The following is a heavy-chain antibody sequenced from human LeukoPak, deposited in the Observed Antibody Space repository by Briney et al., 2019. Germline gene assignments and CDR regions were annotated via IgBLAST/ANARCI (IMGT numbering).Heavy chain of an antibody. CDR3: AKRADNYGSGSYYQWLLL. Sequence: GGSLTLSCAASGFTFSSYAMSWVRQAPGKGLEWVSPISGSGGSTYYADSVKGRFTISRDNSKNSLFLQMNSLRAEDTAVYYCAKRADNYGSGSYYQWLLLWGQGTLVTV. CDR1: GFTFSSYA. V-gene: IGHV3-23*01. D-gene: IGHD3-10*01. J-gene: IGHJ4*02. CDR2: ISGSGGST.